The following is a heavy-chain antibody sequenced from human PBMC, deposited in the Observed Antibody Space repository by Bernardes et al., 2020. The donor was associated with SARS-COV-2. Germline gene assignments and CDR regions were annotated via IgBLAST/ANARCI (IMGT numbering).Heavy chain of an antibody. CDR1: GFTFSSYW. D-gene: IGHD6-19*01. J-gene: IGHJ6*02. V-gene: IGHV3-7*01. Sequence: GGSLRLSCAASGFTFSSYWMSWVRQAPGKGLEWVANIKQDGSEKYYVDSVKGRFTISRDNAKNSLYLQMNSLRAEDTAVYYCARDTRGWWDFYDYYGMDGWGQGTTVTVSS. CDR3: ARDTRGWWDFYDYYGMDG. CDR2: IKQDGSEK.